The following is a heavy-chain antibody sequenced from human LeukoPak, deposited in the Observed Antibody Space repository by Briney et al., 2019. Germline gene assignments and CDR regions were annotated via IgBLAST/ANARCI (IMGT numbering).Heavy chain of an antibody. CDR3: AKAPTYYDFWSGLY. V-gene: IGHV3-23*01. J-gene: IGHJ4*02. CDR1: GFTSSSFA. CDR2: TSGSGGST. D-gene: IGHD3-3*01. Sequence: GGSLRLSCAASGFTSSSFAMSWVRQAPGQGLEWVSATSGSGGSTYYADSVKGRFTISRDNSKNTLYLQMNSLRAEDTAVYYCAKAPTYYDFWSGLYWGQGTLVTVSS.